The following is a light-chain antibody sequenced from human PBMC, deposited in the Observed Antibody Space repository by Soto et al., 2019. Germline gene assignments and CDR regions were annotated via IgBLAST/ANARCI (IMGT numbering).Light chain of an antibody. Sequence: EIVLTQSPATLSLSPGERATLSCRASQSVSIYLAWYQQKSGQAPRLLIYDASNSATGIPARFSGSGSGTDFTLTISSLEPEDFAVYYCQQRSNWLTFGGGTKVEIK. CDR2: DAS. V-gene: IGKV3-11*01. J-gene: IGKJ4*01. CDR1: QSVSIY. CDR3: QQRSNWLT.